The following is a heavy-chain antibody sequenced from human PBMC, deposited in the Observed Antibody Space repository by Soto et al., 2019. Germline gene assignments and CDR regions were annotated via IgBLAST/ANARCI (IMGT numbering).Heavy chain of an antibody. CDR2: IRSNGMTT. V-gene: IGHV3-23*01. J-gene: IGHJ2*01. D-gene: IGHD3-16*01. CDR1: GFTFSKYA. CDR3: AKDKYPDSVRRVGFFDF. Sequence: EVQLLESGGGLVKSGGSLRLSCVASGFTFSKYAMTWVRQAPGKGLEWVSAIRSNGMTTDYADSVKGRFTISRDNSRNTLSSQMDSLRGADAALYYGAKDKYPDSVRRVGFFDFWGRCTLVTVS.